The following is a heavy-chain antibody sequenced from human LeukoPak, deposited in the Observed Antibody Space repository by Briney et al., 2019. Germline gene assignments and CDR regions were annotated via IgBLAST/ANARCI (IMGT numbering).Heavy chain of an antibody. J-gene: IGHJ6*02. CDR2: ISYDGSNK. Sequence: PGRSLRLSCAASGFTFSSYGMHWVRQAPGKGLEWVAVISYDGSNKYYADSVKGRFTISRDNSKSTLYLQMNSLRAEDTAVYYCAKDAVVGATDGSMDVWGQGTTVTVSS. CDR3: AKDAVVGATDGSMDV. CDR1: GFTFSSYG. V-gene: IGHV3-30*18. D-gene: IGHD1-26*01.